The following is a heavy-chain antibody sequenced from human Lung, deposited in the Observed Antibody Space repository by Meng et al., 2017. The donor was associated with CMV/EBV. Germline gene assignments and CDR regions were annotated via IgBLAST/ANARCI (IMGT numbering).Heavy chain of an antibody. J-gene: IGHJ6*02. CDR3: ARDPAVLYYYYYGMEV. CDR1: GFTFSRYW. CDR2: IRQDGTEK. V-gene: IGHV3-7*01. Sequence: GEXXTISCAASGFTFSRYWMSWVRQAPGKGLEWVANIRQDGTEKHYVGSVKGRFTVSRDNAKNSLYLQMNSLRAEDSAVYYCARDPAVLYYYYYGMEVWGQGXTVTVSS. D-gene: IGHD3-16*01.